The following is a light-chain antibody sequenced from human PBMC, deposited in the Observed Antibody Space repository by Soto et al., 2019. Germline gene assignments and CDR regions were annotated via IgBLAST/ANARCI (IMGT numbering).Light chain of an antibody. CDR2: EVS. J-gene: IGLJ3*02. V-gene: IGLV2-14*01. Sequence: QSVLTQPASVSGSPGQSITISCTGTSSDFGAYNYVSWYQHHPGKAPKLMIYEVSNRPSGVSNRFSGSKSGNTASLTISGLQAEDEADYYCSSYTSSSTPLWVFGGGTKVTVL. CDR1: SSDFGAYNY. CDR3: SSYTSSSTPLWV.